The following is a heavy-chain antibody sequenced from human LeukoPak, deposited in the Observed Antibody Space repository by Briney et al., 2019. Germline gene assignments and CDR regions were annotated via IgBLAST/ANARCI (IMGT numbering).Heavy chain of an antibody. D-gene: IGHD2-15*01. V-gene: IGHV4-59*08. J-gene: IGHJ4*02. CDR2: IYYSGST. CDR3: ARHVVAASYFDY. CDR1: GGSISSYY. Sequence: SETLSLTCTVSGGSISSYYWSWIRPPPGKGLEWIGYIYYSGSTNYNPSLKSRVAISVDTSKNQFSLKLSSVTAADTAVYYCARHVVAASYFDYWGQGTLVTVSS.